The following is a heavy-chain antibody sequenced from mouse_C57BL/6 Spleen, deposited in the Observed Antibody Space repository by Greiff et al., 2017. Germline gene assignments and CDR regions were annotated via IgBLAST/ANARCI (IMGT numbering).Heavy chain of an antibody. Sequence: EVQLQQSGPVLVKPGASVKMSCKASGYTFTDYYMNWVKQSHGKSLEWIGVINPYNGGTSYNQKFKGKATLTVDKSSSTAYMELNSLTSEDSAVYYCARSVITTVVATRYFGVWGTATTVTVSS. D-gene: IGHD1-1*01. J-gene: IGHJ1*03. CDR3: ARSVITTVVATRYFGV. V-gene: IGHV1-19*01. CDR1: GYTFTDYY. CDR2: INPYNGGT.